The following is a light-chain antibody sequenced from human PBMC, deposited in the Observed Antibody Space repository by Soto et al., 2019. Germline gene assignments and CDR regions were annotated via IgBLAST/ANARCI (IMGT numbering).Light chain of an antibody. CDR1: QDISNY. Sequence: DIQMTQSPSSLSASVGDRVTITCRASQDISNYLAWYQQKPGKVPKVLIYAAYTLQSGVPSRFSGTGSGTELTLTISSLQPEDVATYYCQKYNSAPLTFGGGTKVEIK. J-gene: IGKJ4*01. CDR3: QKYNSAPLT. V-gene: IGKV1-27*01. CDR2: AAY.